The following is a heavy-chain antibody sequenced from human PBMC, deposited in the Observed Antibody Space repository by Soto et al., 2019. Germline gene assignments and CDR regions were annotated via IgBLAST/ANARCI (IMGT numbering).Heavy chain of an antibody. Sequence: GGSLRLSCAASGFTFSTDGMHWVRQAPGKGLVWVSRTNTDGSSTTYADSVEGRFTISRDNAKNTLYLQMNSLRAEDTAVYYCERGTRVIPAESDFDYWGQGTLVTVSS. CDR1: GFTFSTDG. V-gene: IGHV3-74*01. D-gene: IGHD2-2*01. CDR3: ERGTRVIPAESDFDY. J-gene: IGHJ4*02. CDR2: TNTDGSST.